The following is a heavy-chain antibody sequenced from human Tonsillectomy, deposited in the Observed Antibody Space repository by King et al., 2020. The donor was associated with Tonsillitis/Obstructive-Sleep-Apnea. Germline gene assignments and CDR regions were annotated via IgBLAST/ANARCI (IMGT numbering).Heavy chain of an antibody. Sequence: EVQLVESGGGLVQPGGSLRLSCAASGFTFSSYSMNWVRQAPGKGLEWVSYISSSSSTIYYADFVKGRFTISRDNAKNSLYLQMNSLRDEDTAVYYCARDGYSSSWYYFDYWGQGTLVTVSS. J-gene: IGHJ4*02. CDR3: ARDGYSSSWYYFDY. CDR2: ISSSSSTI. V-gene: IGHV3-48*02. CDR1: GFTFSSYS. D-gene: IGHD6-13*01.